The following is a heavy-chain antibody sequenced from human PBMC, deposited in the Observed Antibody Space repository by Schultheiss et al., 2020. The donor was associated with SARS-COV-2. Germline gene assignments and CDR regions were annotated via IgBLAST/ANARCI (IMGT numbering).Heavy chain of an antibody. CDR2: ISYDGSSE. CDR3: AKDVGLGTAGYFDL. D-gene: IGHD7-27*01. CDR1: GFTFSSYS. Sequence: GGSLRLSCAASGFTFSSYSMNWVRQAPGKGLEWVAVISYDGSSEYYADSVKGRFTISRDNSKNTLYLQMNSLRAEDTAVYYCAKDVGLGTAGYFDLWGRGTLVTVSS. J-gene: IGHJ2*01. V-gene: IGHV3-30*18.